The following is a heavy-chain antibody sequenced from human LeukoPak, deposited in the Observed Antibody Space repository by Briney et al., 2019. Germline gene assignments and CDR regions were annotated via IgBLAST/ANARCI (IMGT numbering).Heavy chain of an antibody. CDR3: ARDTLNSSSWYSWFDP. D-gene: IGHD6-13*01. J-gene: IGHJ5*02. CDR1: GGTFSSYA. V-gene: IGHV1-69*06. Sequence: ASVKLSCKASGGTFSSYAISWVRQAPGQGLEWMGGIIPIFGTANYAQKFQGRVTITADKSTSTAYMELSSLTSEDTAVYYCARDTLNSSSWYSWFDPWGQGTLVTVSS. CDR2: IIPIFGTA.